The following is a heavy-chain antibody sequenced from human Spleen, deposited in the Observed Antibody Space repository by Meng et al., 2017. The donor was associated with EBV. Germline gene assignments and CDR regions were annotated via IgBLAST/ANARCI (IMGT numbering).Heavy chain of an antibody. D-gene: IGHD3-10*01. CDR1: GYTFNAYG. CDR2: INAGDGYT. V-gene: IGHV1-3*01. J-gene: IGHJ4*02. CDR3: ARDRYYGSGSHYEYYFDY. Sequence: QVQLEQSGAEVKKPGASVKVSCKASGYTFNAYGIHWVRQAPGQSLEWMGWINAGDGYTKYSQKFQGRLTFTRDTSANTADMELSSLTSADMAVYYCARDRYYGSGSHYEYYFDYWGQGTLVTVSS.